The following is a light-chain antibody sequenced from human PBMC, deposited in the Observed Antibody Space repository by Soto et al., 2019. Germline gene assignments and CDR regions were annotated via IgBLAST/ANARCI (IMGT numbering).Light chain of an antibody. V-gene: IGLV2-8*01. CDR1: KNDVGFYDF. CDR2: EVV. J-gene: IGLJ1*01. CDR3: KSYAGSNTYV. Sequence: QSALTQPPSASGSPGQSVTISCTGTKNDVGFYDFVSWYQHHPGKAPRLIIYEVVQRPSGVPDRFSGSKSGNTASLTVSGRQAADEADYFCKSYAGSNTYVFGSGTKVTVL.